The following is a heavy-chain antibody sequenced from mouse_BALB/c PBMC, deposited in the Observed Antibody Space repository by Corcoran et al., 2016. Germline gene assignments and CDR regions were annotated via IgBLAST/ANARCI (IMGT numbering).Heavy chain of an antibody. CDR1: GFNIKDYY. J-gene: IGHJ2*01. CDR2: IDPENGNT. CDR3: ARATATGY. Sequence: EVQLQQSGAELVRPGALVKLTCKASGFNIKDYYMHWVKQRPEQGLEWIGWIDPENGNTIYEPKFQGKASITADTSSNTAYLQLSSLTSEETAVYYCARATATGYWGQGTTLTVSS. D-gene: IGHD1-2*01. V-gene: IGHV14-1*02.